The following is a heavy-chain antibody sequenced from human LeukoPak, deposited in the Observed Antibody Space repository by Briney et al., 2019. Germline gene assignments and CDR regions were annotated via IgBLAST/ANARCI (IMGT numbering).Heavy chain of an antibody. CDR1: GGSISPYY. D-gene: IGHD5-12*01. CDR2: IHYSGRT. J-gene: IGHJ2*01. Sequence: SETLSLTCTVSGGSISPYYWSWIRQPPGKGLEWIGYIHYSGRTDYNPSLNSRVTITVDTSKGQFSLKVTSVTAADTAVYYCARDSSGYDSGWYFDLWGRGTLVTVSS. CDR3: ARDSSGYDSGWYFDL. V-gene: IGHV4-59*01.